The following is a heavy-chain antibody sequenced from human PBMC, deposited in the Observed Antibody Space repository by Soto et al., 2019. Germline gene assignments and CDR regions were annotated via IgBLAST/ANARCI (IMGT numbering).Heavy chain of an antibody. CDR3: ANSGGLLWVGRRSFIMDV. V-gene: IGHV3-23*01. CDR1: GFTFSSYA. J-gene: IGHJ6*02. Sequence: GGSLRLSCAASGFTFSSYAMSWVRQAPVKGLEWVSAISGSGGSTYYADSVKGRFTISRDNSKNTLYLQMNSLRAEDTAIYYCANSGGLLWVGRRSFIMDVCGQETTVTVSS. D-gene: IGHD3-10*01. CDR2: ISGSGGST.